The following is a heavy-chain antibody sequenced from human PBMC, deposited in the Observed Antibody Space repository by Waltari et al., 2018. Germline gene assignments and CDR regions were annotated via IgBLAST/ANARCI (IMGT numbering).Heavy chain of an antibody. Sequence: QMQLMESGGGVVQGGRSLRLSCAASAFTFSIYIMHWVRKAPGNGLDLVALISYDGTKTFYADSVKGRFTTSRDNSKNTLYLQMNTLRDEYTAVYYCARVGTLTQMYYYYGLDVWGQGTTVSVS. D-gene: IGHD1-1*01. V-gene: IGHV3-30-3*01. J-gene: IGHJ6*02. CDR2: ISYDGTKT. CDR1: AFTFSIYI. CDR3: ARVGTLTQMYYYYGLDV.